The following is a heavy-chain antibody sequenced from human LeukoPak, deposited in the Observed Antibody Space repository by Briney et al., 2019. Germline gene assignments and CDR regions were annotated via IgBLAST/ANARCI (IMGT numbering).Heavy chain of an antibody. CDR3: ARSTMVRGSYYYYGMDV. Sequence: SVKVSCKASGGTFSSYAISWVRQAPGQGLEWMGGIIPIFGTANYAQKFQGRVTITADESTSTAYMELSSLRSEDTAVYYCARSTMVRGSYYYYGMDVWGKGTTVTVSS. V-gene: IGHV1-69*01. CDR2: IIPIFGTA. D-gene: IGHD3-10*01. J-gene: IGHJ6*04. CDR1: GGTFSSYA.